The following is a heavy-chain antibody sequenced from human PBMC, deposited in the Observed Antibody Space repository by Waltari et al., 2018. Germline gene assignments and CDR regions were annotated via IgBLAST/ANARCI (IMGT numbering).Heavy chain of an antibody. D-gene: IGHD2-15*01. V-gene: IGHV4-38-2*01. Sequence: QVQLQESGPGLVKPSETLSLTCAVSGYSISSGYYWFWIRQPPGKGLEWIGSLHQSGRTDYNPSLRSRVTISVDTSKNQFSLKLSSVTAADTAVNYCARAVRCSGGSCESHYMDVWGKGTTVTVSS. CDR1: GYSISSGYY. CDR2: LHQSGRT. CDR3: ARAVRCSGGSCESHYMDV. J-gene: IGHJ6*03.